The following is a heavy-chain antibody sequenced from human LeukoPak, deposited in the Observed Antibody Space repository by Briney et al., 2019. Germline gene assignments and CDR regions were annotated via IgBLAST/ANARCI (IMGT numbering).Heavy chain of an antibody. Sequence: GGSLGLSCAASGFTFSIYGMHWVRQAPGKGLERVAVISYDGSNKYYADSVKGRFTISRDNSKNTLYLQMNSLRAEDTAVYYCAKDLASYYYDSSGYYYYGMDVWGQGTTVTVSS. J-gene: IGHJ6*02. CDR1: GFTFSIYG. CDR3: AKDLASYYYDSSGYYYYGMDV. V-gene: IGHV3-30*18. CDR2: ISYDGSNK. D-gene: IGHD3-22*01.